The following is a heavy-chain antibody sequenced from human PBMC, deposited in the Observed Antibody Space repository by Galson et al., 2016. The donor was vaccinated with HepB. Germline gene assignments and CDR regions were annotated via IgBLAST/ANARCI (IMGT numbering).Heavy chain of an antibody. CDR2: IIPIFGTP. Sequence: TVKVSCKASGDSFNRYSISWVRQAPGHGLEWMGGIIPIFGTPDYAQKLQGRVIITADVSTSTSYMELSSLRFEGTAVYYCATLSYDVVTGYQYFFDHWGQGTLVTVSS. CDR3: ATLSYDVVTGYQYFFDH. D-gene: IGHD3-9*01. V-gene: IGHV1-69*13. CDR1: GDSFNRYS. J-gene: IGHJ4*02.